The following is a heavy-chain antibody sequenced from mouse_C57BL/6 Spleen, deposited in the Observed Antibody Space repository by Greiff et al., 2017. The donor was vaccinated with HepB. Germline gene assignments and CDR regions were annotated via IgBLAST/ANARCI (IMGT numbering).Heavy chain of an antibody. CDR3: ARVMVYDYDGFAY. D-gene: IGHD2-4*01. CDR2: ISDGGSYT. CDR1: GFTFSSYA. V-gene: IGHV5-4*01. J-gene: IGHJ3*01. Sequence: EVQVVESGGGLVKPGGSLKLSCAASGFTFSSYAMSWVRQTPEKRLEWVATISDGGSYTYYPDNVKGRFTISRDNAKNNLYLQMSHLKSEDTAMYYCARVMVYDYDGFAYWGQGTLVTVSA.